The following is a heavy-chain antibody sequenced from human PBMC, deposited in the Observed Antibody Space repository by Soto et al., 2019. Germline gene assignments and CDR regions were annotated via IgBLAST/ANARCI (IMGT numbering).Heavy chain of an antibody. J-gene: IGHJ6*02. CDR3: ARHSRFVYYGSGTGGMDV. CDR1: GGSISSSNYY. V-gene: IGHV4-39*01. Sequence: SETLSLTCTVSGGSISSSNYYWGWIRQPPGKGLEWIGCIYYSGSTYYNPSLKSRVTISVDTSKNQFSLKLSSVTAADTAVYYCARHSRFVYYGSGTGGMDVWGQGTTVTVSS. D-gene: IGHD3-10*01. CDR2: IYYSGST.